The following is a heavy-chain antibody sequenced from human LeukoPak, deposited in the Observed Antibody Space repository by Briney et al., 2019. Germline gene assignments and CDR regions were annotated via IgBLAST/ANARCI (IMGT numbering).Heavy chain of an antibody. CDR3: ARHRISDYDSGVSWCDP. V-gene: IGHV5-51*01. CDR2: IYPGDSDT. J-gene: IGHJ5*02. Sequence: GESLKISRKGSGYTFTNYWIGWVRQMPGKGLEFMGIIYPGDSDTRYSPSFQGQVTISVDKSINTAYLQWSSLKASDTAMYYCARHRISDYDSGVSWCDPWGQGTLVTVSS. D-gene: IGHD5-12*01. CDR1: GYTFTNYW.